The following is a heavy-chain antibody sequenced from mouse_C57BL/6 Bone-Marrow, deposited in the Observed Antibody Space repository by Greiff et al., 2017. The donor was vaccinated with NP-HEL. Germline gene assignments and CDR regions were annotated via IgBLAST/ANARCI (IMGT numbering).Heavy chain of an antibody. Sequence: QVQLQQPGAELVKPGASVKLSCKASGYTFTNYWMHWVKQRPGRGLEWIGRIDPNSGGTKYTEKFKSKATLTVDKPSSTAYMQFSSLTSEDSAVYDCARYYDGSRYFDYGGQGTTTTVSA. CDR3: ARYYDGSRYFDY. CDR1: GYTFTNYW. V-gene: IGHV1-72*01. J-gene: IGHJ2*01. CDR2: IDPNSGGT. D-gene: IGHD1-1*01.